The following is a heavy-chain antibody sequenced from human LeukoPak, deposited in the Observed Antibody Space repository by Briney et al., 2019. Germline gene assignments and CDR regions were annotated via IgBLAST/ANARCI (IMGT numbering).Heavy chain of an antibody. D-gene: IGHD2-15*01. Sequence: PGGSLRLSCAASGFTFDDYAMHWVRQAPGKGLEWVSGISWSSGSIGYADSVKGRFTISRDNAKNSLYLQLNSLRAEDTALYHCARTYCSGGSCCPADAFDIWGQGTMVTVSS. J-gene: IGHJ3*02. CDR2: ISWSSGSI. V-gene: IGHV3-9*01. CDR1: GFTFDDYA. CDR3: ARTYCSGGSCCPADAFDI.